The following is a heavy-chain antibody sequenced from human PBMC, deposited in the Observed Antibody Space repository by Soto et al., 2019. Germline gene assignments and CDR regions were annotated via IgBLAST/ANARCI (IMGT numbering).Heavy chain of an antibody. Sequence: SETLSLTCTVSGGSISSRSHYWGWIRQPPGKGLEWIVSVYYSGNTYYNPSLKSRVTVSADTSKNQFSLKLRSVTAADTAMYYCARLLYDRSGYYYFDYWGQGTLVTVSS. J-gene: IGHJ4*02. D-gene: IGHD3-22*01. V-gene: IGHV4-39*01. CDR1: GGSISSRSHY. CDR2: VYYSGNT. CDR3: ARLLYDRSGYYYFDY.